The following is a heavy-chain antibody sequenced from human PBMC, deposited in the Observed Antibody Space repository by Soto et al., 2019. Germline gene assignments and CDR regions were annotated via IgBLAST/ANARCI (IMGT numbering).Heavy chain of an antibody. J-gene: IGHJ4*02. D-gene: IGHD3-3*01. Sequence: QVQLVESGGGVVQPGKSLRLSCAASGFTFSNYGMHWVRQAPGKGLEWVAFIWYDGSNKYYADSVKGRFTISRDNSQNTLYVQMNSLRAADTAVYYCARNTSGYFAYWGQGTLVTVSS. V-gene: IGHV3-33*01. CDR3: ARNTSGYFAY. CDR2: IWYDGSNK. CDR1: GFTFSNYG.